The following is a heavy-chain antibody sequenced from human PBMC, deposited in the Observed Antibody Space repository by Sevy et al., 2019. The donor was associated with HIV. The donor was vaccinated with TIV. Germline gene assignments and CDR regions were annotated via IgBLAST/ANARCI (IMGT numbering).Heavy chain of an antibody. V-gene: IGHV4-39*01. Sequence: SETLCLICSVSGVSISSYSYYWGWVRQPPEEGLEWIGSVYYTGSTYYNPSLKTRVSISVDTSKNLFSVRLDSVTAADTYVYYCARHRVFSKLDAFDIWGQGTMVTVSS. J-gene: IGHJ3*02. CDR2: VYYTGST. CDR3: ARHRVFSKLDAFDI. CDR1: GVSISSYSYY.